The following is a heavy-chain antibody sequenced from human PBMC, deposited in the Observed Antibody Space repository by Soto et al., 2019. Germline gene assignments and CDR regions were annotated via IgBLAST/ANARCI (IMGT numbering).Heavy chain of an antibody. J-gene: IGHJ3*02. Sequence: QVQLQESGPGLVKPSQTLSLTCTVSGGSISSGGYFWSWSRQHPGKGLEWIGDINYSGTTYPNPSLKSRVTISVDACKNHFSLKLSSVTAADTAVYYCARDILLWFGELPPRAHDGFDIWGQGTMVTVSS. V-gene: IGHV4-31*03. CDR3: ARDILLWFGELPPRAHDGFDI. CDR1: GGSISSGGYF. D-gene: IGHD3-10*01. CDR2: INYSGTT.